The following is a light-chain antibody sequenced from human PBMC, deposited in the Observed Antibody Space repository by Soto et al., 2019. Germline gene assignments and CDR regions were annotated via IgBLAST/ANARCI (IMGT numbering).Light chain of an antibody. J-gene: IGLJ2*01. CDR3: ISYTISTTRVV. CDR1: SSDVGSYKY. V-gene: IGLV2-14*01. CDR2: EVS. Sequence: QSALTQPASVSGSPGQSITISCTGTSSDVGSYKYVSWYQQHPGKAPKLMIYEVSNRPSGVSNRFSGSKSGNTASLTISGLQAEDEADYHCISYTISTTRVVFGGGTKVTVL.